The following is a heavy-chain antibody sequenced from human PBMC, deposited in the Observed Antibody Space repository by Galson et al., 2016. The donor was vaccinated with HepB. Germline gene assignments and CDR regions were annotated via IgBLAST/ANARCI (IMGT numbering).Heavy chain of an antibody. CDR3: ARVIGGNLDAFDT. J-gene: IGHJ3*02. CDR1: GFNFRPYD. D-gene: IGHD2-21*01. V-gene: IGHV3-30*04. CDR2: VSYDGEEK. Sequence: SLRLSCAASGFNFRPYDMHWVRQAPGKGLEWVTSVSYDGEEKNYADSVKGRFPISRDNSKNTWSLQMNSLRAEDSAVYYCARVIGGNLDAFDTWG.